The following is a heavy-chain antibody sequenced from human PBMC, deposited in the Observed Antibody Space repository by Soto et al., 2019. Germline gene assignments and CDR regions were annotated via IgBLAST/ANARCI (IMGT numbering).Heavy chain of an antibody. D-gene: IGHD3-3*01. CDR2: ISGRGDNT. CDR3: AKSFLATILEMALDY. Sequence: GGSLRLSCAASGFIFSNYVMSWVRQTPGKGLEWVSGISGRGDNTYYADSVKGRFTVSRDNSKNTLYLQMDSLRAEDTAVYYCAKSFLATILEMALDYWGQGTLVTVSS. V-gene: IGHV3-23*01. J-gene: IGHJ4*02. CDR1: GFIFSNYV.